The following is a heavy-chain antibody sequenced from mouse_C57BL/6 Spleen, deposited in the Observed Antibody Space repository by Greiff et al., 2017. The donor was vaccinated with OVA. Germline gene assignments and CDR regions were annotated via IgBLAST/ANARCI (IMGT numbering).Heavy chain of an antibody. CDR3: ASREYLGWFAY. J-gene: IGHJ3*01. Sequence: EVKLMESGPGLVKPSQSLSLTCSVTGYSITSGYYWNWIRQFPGNKLEWMGYISYDGSNNYNPSLKNRISITRDTSKNQFFLKLNSVTTEDTATYYCASREYLGWFAYWGQGTLVTVSA. CDR2: ISYDGSN. V-gene: IGHV3-6*01. D-gene: IGHD5-1*01. CDR1: GYSITSGYY.